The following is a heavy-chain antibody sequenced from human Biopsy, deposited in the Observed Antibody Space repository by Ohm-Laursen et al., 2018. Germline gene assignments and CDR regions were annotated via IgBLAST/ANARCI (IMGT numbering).Heavy chain of an antibody. J-gene: IGHJ4*02. CDR3: TRVRTFGGVIGGYYFDS. V-gene: IGHV4-31*01. CDR1: GGSINSGGHF. CDR2: IYDNGDT. Sequence: TLSLTCSVSGGSINSGGHFWGWVRQSPGKGLEWIGYIYDNGDTYYSPSLMSLVSISADTSKNQVSLRLNSVKAADSAVYYCTRVRTFGGVIGGYYFDSWGQGILVTVSS. D-gene: IGHD3-16*02.